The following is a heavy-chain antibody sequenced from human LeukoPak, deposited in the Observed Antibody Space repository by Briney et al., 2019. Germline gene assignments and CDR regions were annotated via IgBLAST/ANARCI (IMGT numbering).Heavy chain of an antibody. CDR2: IIPVFGTA. Sequence: SVKVSCKASGYTFTSYYMHWVRQAPGQGLEWMGGIIPVFGTANYAQKFQGRVTITADESTSTAYMELSSLRSEDTAVYYCARGYDSSGPFDPWGQGTLVTVSS. D-gene: IGHD3-22*01. J-gene: IGHJ5*02. CDR3: ARGYDSSGPFDP. V-gene: IGHV1-69*13. CDR1: GYTFTSYY.